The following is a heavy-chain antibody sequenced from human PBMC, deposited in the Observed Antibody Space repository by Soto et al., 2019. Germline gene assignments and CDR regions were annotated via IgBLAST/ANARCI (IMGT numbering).Heavy chain of an antibody. Sequence: QMQLVQSGAEVTKTGSSVKVSFKASGYTFTYRYLPWVRQAPGQALEWMGLVTPFNGNTNYSQKFQDRVTITRDRSMSTAYMALSSLRAEDTAMYYCARAMVRGVDPDDAFDIWGQGTMVTVSS. CDR2: VTPFNGNT. CDR3: ARAMVRGVDPDDAFDI. V-gene: IGHV1-45*02. CDR1: GYTFTYRY. J-gene: IGHJ3*02. D-gene: IGHD3-10*01.